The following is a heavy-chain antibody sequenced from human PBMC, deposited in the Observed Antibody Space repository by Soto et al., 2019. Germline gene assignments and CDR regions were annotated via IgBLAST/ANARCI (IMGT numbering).Heavy chain of an antibody. D-gene: IGHD6-6*01. V-gene: IGHV4-59*01. CDR1: GGSISSYY. Sequence: SETLSLTCTVSGGSISSYYWSWIRQPPGKGLEWIGYIYYSGSTNYNPSLKSRVTISVDTSKNQFSLKLSSVTAADTAVYYCASGFSSSSSSSWFDYWGQGTLVTVSS. CDR3: ASGFSSSSSSSWFDY. J-gene: IGHJ4*02. CDR2: IYYSGST.